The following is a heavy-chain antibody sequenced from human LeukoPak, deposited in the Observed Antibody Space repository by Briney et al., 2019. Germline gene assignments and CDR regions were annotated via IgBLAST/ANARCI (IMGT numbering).Heavy chain of an antibody. CDR3: ARDRGDGYNPYYYYGMDV. D-gene: IGHD5-24*01. CDR2: IIPILGIA. Sequence: ASVKVSCEASGGTFSSYAISWVRQAPGQGLEWMGRIIPILGIANYAQKFQGRVTITADKSTSTAYMELSSLRSEDTAVYYCARDRGDGYNPYYYYGMDVWGQGTTVTVSS. V-gene: IGHV1-69*04. J-gene: IGHJ6*02. CDR1: GGTFSSYA.